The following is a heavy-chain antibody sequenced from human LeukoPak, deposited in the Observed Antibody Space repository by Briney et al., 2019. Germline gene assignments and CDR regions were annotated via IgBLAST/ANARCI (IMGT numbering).Heavy chain of an antibody. J-gene: IGHJ4*02. Sequence: PGGSLRLSCATSGFTFNNYVMNWVRQAPGKGLEWVSAIYTGGTTYYADSVQGRFTVSRDNSKNILYLHMNNLRAEDTAVYYCARDTATTGGGLDSWGQGTLVTVSS. V-gene: IGHV3-53*01. CDR2: IYTGGTT. CDR3: ARDTATTGGGLDS. D-gene: IGHD1-1*01. CDR1: GFTFNNYV.